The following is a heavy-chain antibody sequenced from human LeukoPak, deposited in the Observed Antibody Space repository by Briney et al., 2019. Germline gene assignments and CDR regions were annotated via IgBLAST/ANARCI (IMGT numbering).Heavy chain of an antibody. CDR1: GFTFSSYS. D-gene: IGHD3-22*01. Sequence: GGSLRPSCAASGFTFSSYSMNWVRQAPGKGLEWVSYISSSSSTIYYADSVKGRFTVSRDNSTNTLYLQMNSLRPEDTAVYYCATADANYYDSSGYYPAGFVQHWGQGTLVTVSS. CDR2: ISSSSSTI. V-gene: IGHV3-48*01. CDR3: ATADANYYDSSGYYPAGFVQH. J-gene: IGHJ1*01.